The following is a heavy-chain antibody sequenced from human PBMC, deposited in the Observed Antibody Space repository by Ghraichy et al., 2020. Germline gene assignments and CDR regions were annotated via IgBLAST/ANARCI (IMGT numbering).Heavy chain of an antibody. CDR2: IYYSGST. Sequence: SETLSLTCTVSGASISSYYWSWIRQPPGKGLEWIGYIYYSGSTNYNPSLKSRVTISVDTSKNQFSLKLSSVTAADTAVYYCARASAGQQLVQDNWFDPWGQGTLVTVSS. CDR3: ARASAGQQLVQDNWFDP. CDR1: GASISSYY. V-gene: IGHV4-59*01. J-gene: IGHJ5*02. D-gene: IGHD6-13*01.